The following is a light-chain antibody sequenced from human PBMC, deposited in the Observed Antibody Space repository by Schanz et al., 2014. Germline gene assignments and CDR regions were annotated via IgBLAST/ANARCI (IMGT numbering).Light chain of an antibody. CDR1: QSVSSY. V-gene: IGKV3-15*01. J-gene: IGKJ2*01. CDR3: QQYDNWPLMYT. CDR2: GAS. Sequence: EIVLTQSPATLSLSPGERATLSCRASQSVSSYLAWYQQKPGQAPRLLIYGASTRATGIPARFSGSGSGTEFTLTISSLQSEDFAVYYCQQYDNWPLMYTFGQGTKLEIK.